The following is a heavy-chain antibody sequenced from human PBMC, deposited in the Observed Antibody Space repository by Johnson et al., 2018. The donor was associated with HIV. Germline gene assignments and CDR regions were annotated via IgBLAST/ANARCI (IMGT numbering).Heavy chain of an antibody. D-gene: IGHD6-6*01. CDR3: ASTRLGAFDI. CDR1: GFTFSNAW. J-gene: IGHJ3*02. V-gene: IGHV3-72*01. CDR2: TRNKANSYTT. Sequence: VQLVESGGGLVKPGGSLRLSCAASGFTFSNAWMSWVRQAPGKGLEWVGRTRNKANSYTTEYAASVKGRFTISRDNSGNTLYLQMDSLRVEDTAVYYCASTRLGAFDIWGQGTMVTVSS.